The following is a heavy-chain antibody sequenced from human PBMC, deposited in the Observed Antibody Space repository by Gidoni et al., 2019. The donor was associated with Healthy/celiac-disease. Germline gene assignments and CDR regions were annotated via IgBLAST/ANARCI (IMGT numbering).Heavy chain of an antibody. CDR3: ARESAGYYDSSGYYWGGPFDY. CDR2: IWYDGSNK. Sequence: QVQLVESGGGVVQPGRSLRLSCAASGFTFSSYGMHWVRQAPGKGLEWVAVIWYDGSNKYYADSGKGRFTISRDNSKNTLYLQMNSLRAEDTAVYYCARESAGYYDSSGYYWGGPFDYWGQGTLVTVSS. J-gene: IGHJ4*02. D-gene: IGHD3-22*01. V-gene: IGHV3-33*01. CDR1: GFTFSSYG.